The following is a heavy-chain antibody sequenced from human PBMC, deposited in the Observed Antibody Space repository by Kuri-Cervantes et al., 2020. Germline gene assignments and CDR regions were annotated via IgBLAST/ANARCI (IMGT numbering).Heavy chain of an antibody. J-gene: IGHJ3*02. D-gene: IGHD1-26*01. V-gene: IGHV7-4-1*02. Sequence: ASVKVSCKASGYTFTSYAMNWVRQAPGQGLEWMGWINTNTGNPTYAQGFTGRFVFSLDTSVSTAYLQISSLKAEDTAVYYCASSSGSWGGSAFDIWSQGTMVTVSS. CDR2: INTNTGNP. CDR1: GYTFTSYA. CDR3: ASSSGSWGGSAFDI.